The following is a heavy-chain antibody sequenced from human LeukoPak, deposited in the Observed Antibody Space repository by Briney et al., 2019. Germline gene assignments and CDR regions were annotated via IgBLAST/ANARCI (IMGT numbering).Heavy chain of an antibody. CDR1: GYTFTGYY. V-gene: IGHV1-2*02. Sequence: ASVKVSCKASGYTFTGYYMHWVRQAPGQGLEWTGWINPNSGGTNYAQKFQGRVTMTRDTSISTAYMELSRLRSDDTAVYYCARDRTTMVRGVIITSWFDPWGQGTLVTVSS. CDR3: ARDRTTMVRGVIITSWFDP. J-gene: IGHJ5*02. CDR2: INPNSGGT. D-gene: IGHD3-10*01.